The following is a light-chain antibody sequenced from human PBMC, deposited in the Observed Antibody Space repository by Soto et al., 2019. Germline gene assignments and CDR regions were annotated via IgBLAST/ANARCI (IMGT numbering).Light chain of an antibody. CDR2: WAS. CDR1: QIVLSNNNNY. CDR3: QQYHSDPIT. J-gene: IGKJ5*01. V-gene: IGKV4-1*01. Sequence: DIVMSQSPDSLPVSLGERATINCKSSQIVLSNNNNYLAWFQQKPGQPPRSFIYWASTRGSGVPDRFSGSGSGTDFTLTISNVEAEDVAIYYCQQYHSDPITFGQGTRLEIK.